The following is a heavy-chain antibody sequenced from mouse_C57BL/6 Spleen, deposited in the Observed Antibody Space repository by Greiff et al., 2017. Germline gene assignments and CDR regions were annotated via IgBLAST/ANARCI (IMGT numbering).Heavy chain of an antibody. V-gene: IGHV1-69*01. Sequence: QVQLQQPEAELVLPGASVKLSCKASGYTFTSYWMPWVKQRPGQGLEWIGEIDPSDSYTNYNQKFKGKYTLTVDKSSSTAYMQLSSLTSEDSAVYYYARRSNYAMDYWGQGTSVTVSS. CDR1: GYTFTSYW. CDR3: ARRSNYAMDY. J-gene: IGHJ4*01. D-gene: IGHD5-1*01. CDR2: IDPSDSYT.